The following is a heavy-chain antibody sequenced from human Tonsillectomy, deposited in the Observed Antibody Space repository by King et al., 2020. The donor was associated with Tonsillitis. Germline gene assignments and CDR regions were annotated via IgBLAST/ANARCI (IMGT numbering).Heavy chain of an antibody. CDR3: ARIGDTAAVGPLDS. V-gene: IGHV3-20*04. CDR1: GFTFDDYG. J-gene: IGHJ4*02. D-gene: IGHD5-18*01. CDR2: INWIGEIT. Sequence: DVQLVESGGGVVRPGGSLRLCCAASGFTFDDYGMSWVRQAPGKGLEWVSGINWIGEITRYADPVKGRFTISRDNAKNSLYVQMNSLRAADTALYYCARIGDTAAVGPLDSWGQGTLVTVSS.